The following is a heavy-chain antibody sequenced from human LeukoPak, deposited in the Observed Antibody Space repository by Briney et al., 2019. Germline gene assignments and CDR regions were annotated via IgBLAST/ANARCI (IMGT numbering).Heavy chain of an antibody. Sequence: KPSETLSLTCAVYGGSFSGYYWSWIRQPPGKGLEWIGEINHSGSTNYNPSLKSRVTISVDTSKNQFSLKLSSVTAADTAVYYCARVRAEADDAFDIWGQGTMVTVSS. CDR3: ARVRAEADDAFDI. D-gene: IGHD6-19*01. V-gene: IGHV4-34*01. J-gene: IGHJ3*02. CDR1: GGSFSGYY. CDR2: INHSGST.